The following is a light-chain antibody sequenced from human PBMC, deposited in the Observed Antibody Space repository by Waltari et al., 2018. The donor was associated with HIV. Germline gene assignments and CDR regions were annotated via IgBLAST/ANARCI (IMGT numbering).Light chain of an antibody. J-gene: IGKJ5*01. CDR3: QQRSNWPPIT. CDR1: QSVSNH. Sequence: IVLTQSPATLSLSPGERATLSCRASQSVSNHLAWYQQKPGQAPRLLIYDASDMATGIPARFSGSGSGTDFTLTISSLEPEDFAVYYCQQRSNWPPITFGQGTRLEIK. V-gene: IGKV3-11*01. CDR2: DAS.